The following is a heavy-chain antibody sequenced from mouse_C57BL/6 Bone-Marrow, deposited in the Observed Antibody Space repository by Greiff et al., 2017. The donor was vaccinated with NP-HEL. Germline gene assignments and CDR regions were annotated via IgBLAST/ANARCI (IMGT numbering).Heavy chain of an antibody. CDR3: ARARYYSNYPWYFDV. CDR2: ISYDGSN. V-gene: IGHV3-6*01. CDR1: GYSITSGYY. Sequence: EVKLVESGPGLVKPSQSLSLTCSVTGYSITSGYYWNWIRQFPGNKLEWMGYISYDGSNNYNPSLKNRISITRDTSKNQFFLKLNSVTTEDTATYYCARARYYSNYPWYFDVWGTGTTVTVSS. J-gene: IGHJ1*03. D-gene: IGHD2-5*01.